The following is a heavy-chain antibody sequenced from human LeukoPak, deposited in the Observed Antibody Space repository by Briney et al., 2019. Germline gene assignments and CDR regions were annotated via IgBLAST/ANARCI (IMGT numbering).Heavy chain of an antibody. J-gene: IGHJ3*02. CDR1: GFTFSSYA. Sequence: GGSLRLSYAPSGFTFSSYAMSWVRQAPGEGLEWVAVISGGGSGTYYADSVRGRFTISRDNSKNTVYLQMNSLRAEDTAIYYCAKAVGSSGYFSRDAFDIWGQGTMVTVSS. D-gene: IGHD3-22*01. CDR2: ISGGGSGT. CDR3: AKAVGSSGYFSRDAFDI. V-gene: IGHV3-23*01.